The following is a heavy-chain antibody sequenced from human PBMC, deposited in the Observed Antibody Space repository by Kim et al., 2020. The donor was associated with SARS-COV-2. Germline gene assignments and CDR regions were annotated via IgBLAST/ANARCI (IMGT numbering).Heavy chain of an antibody. CDR1: GFTFSNAW. Sequence: GGSLRLSCAASGFTFSNAWMSWVRQAPGKGLEWVGRIKSKTDGGTTDYAAPVKGRFTISRDDSKNTLYLQMNSLKTEDTAVYYCTTAYYYDSSGYPHFDYWGQGTLVTVSS. V-gene: IGHV3-15*01. D-gene: IGHD3-22*01. CDR2: IKSKTDGGTT. CDR3: TTAYYYDSSGYPHFDY. J-gene: IGHJ4*02.